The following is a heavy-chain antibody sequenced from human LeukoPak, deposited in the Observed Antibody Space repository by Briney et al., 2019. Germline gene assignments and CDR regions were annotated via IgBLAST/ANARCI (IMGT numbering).Heavy chain of an antibody. Sequence: GGSLRLSCAASGFTFSNYWMTWVRQAPGKGLEWVAVIKQDATKEYYMDSVKARFTISRDNAKNSVSLQMNSLRAEDTAVYYCVRDGGVSGYDLLDYWGQGTLVTVSS. CDR2: IKQDATKE. CDR1: GFTFSNYW. V-gene: IGHV3-7*01. J-gene: IGHJ4*02. CDR3: VRDGGVSGYDLLDY. D-gene: IGHD5-12*01.